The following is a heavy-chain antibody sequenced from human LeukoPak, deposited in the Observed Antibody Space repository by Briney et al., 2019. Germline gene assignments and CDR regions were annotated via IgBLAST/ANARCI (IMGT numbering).Heavy chain of an antibody. D-gene: IGHD2-8*01. V-gene: IGHV4-4*07. J-gene: IGHJ6*03. CDR2: IYASGST. CDR3: ARDIRSHNGPGGYYYYYMDV. CDR1: GDSMSDSY. Sequence: SETLSLTCTVSGDSMSDSYWSWIRQPAGKGLEWIGRIYASGSTNYNPSLKSRVTLSVDTSSNQFSLTLSSVTAADTAVYHCARDIRSHNGPGGYYYYYMDVWGKGATVTVSS.